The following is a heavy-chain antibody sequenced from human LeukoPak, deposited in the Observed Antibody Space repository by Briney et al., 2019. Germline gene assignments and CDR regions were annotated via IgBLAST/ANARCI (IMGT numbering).Heavy chain of an antibody. J-gene: IGHJ6*02. V-gene: IGHV4-39*07. CDR3: ARVGGCSGGSCFYYYYGMDV. D-gene: IGHD2-15*01. CDR2: IYYSGST. CDR1: GGSIGSSSYY. Sequence: SETLSLTCSVSGGSIGSSSYYWGWIRQSPGKGLEWIGSIYYSGSTYYNPSLKSRVTISVDTSKNQFSLKLSSVTAADTAVYYCARVGGCSGGSCFYYYYGMDVWGQGTTVTVSS.